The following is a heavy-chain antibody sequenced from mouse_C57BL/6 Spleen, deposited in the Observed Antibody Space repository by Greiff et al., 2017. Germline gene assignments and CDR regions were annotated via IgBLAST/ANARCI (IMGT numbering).Heavy chain of an antibody. Sequence: VQLQQSGPELVKPGASVKISCKASGYSFTGYYMHWVKQSSEKSLEWIGEINPSTGGTSYNQKFKGKATLTVDKSSSTAYMQRKSLTSEDSAVYYCARGELLLSLAYWGQGTLVTVSA. CDR1: GYSFTGYY. D-gene: IGHD1-1*01. V-gene: IGHV1-43*01. CDR3: ARGELLLSLAY. CDR2: INPSTGGT. J-gene: IGHJ3*01.